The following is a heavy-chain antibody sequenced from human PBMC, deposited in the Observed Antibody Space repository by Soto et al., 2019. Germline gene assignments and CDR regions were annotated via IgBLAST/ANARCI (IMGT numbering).Heavy chain of an antibody. CDR1: RVAFSKFI. D-gene: IGHD5-12*01. CDR2: IIPIFGTA. J-gene: IGHJ6*02. CDR3: ARGTAYSGSALHYKYYYGMDV. V-gene: IGHV1-69*01. Sequence: QAQLEQSGGEVMKPGSSVKVSCKASRVAFSKFIVTWVRQAPGLGLEWVGGIIPIFGTANYAQKFQGRVTITADESTSTSYMELSSLSSEDTAVYYCARGTAYSGSALHYKYYYGMDVWGQGTTVTVSS.